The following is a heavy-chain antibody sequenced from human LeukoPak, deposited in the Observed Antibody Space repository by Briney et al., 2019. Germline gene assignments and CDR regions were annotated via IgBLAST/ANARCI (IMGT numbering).Heavy chain of an antibody. V-gene: IGHV1-69*13. CDR1: GDTFSTYT. CDR3: ARGNFGDGYNFAY. Sequence: ASVKVSCKASGDTFSTYTISWVRQAPGQGLEWMGGIISIFGAAKVAQKFQGRVTITADESTSTAYMELSSLRSEDTAVYYCARGNFGDGYNFAYWGQGTLVTVSS. CDR2: IISIFGAA. J-gene: IGHJ4*02. D-gene: IGHD5-24*01.